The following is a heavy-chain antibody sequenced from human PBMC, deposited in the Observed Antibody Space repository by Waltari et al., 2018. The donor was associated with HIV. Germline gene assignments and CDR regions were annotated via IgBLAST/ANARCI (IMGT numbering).Heavy chain of an antibody. Sequence: QVQLVQSGAEVKKPGASVKVSCRASGYTFTGYYMPCLRPAPGQGLEWMGWINPNSGGTNYAQKFQGRVTMTRDTSISTAYMELNSLRSDDTAVYYCARDPRGSWGAFDIWGQGTMVTVSS. V-gene: IGHV1-2*02. D-gene: IGHD1-26*01. CDR2: INPNSGGT. CDR1: GYTFTGYY. J-gene: IGHJ3*02. CDR3: ARDPRGSWGAFDI.